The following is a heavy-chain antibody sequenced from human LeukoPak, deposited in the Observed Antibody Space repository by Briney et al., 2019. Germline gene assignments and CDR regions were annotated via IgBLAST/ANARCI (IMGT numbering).Heavy chain of an antibody. V-gene: IGHV4-31*03. CDR2: IYYSGST. J-gene: IGHJ5*02. CDR1: GGSISSGGYY. Sequence: SETLSLTCTVSGGSISSGGYYWSWIRQHPGKGLEWIRYIYYSGSTYYNPSLKSRVTISVDTSKNQFSLKLSSVTAADTAVYYCARIGESETYYDFWSGPPARWFDPWGQGTLVTVSS. D-gene: IGHD3-3*01. CDR3: ARIGESETYYDFWSGPPARWFDP.